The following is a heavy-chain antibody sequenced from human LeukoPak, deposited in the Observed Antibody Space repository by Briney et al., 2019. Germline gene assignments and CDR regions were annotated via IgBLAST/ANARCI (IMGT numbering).Heavy chain of an antibody. CDR3: ARGGSSVWKNGVIDY. CDR1: GGSISSSSYF. D-gene: IGHD3-16*01. CDR2: FYYTGST. J-gene: IGHJ4*02. Sequence: SETLSLTCTVSGGSISSSSYFWGWIRQPPGKGLEWIGSFYYTGSTYYNPSLKSRVTMSVDTSKNQFSLKLSSVTAADTAVYYCARGGSSVWKNGVIDYWGQGTLVTVSS. V-gene: IGHV4-39*07.